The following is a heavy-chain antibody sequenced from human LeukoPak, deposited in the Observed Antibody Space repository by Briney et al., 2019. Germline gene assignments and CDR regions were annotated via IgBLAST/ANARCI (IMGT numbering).Heavy chain of an antibody. V-gene: IGHV3-23*01. D-gene: IGHD1-26*01. CDR1: GFSFTSYA. CDR3: AKSRGSTLFDS. CDR2: INGGGDKT. Sequence: GGSLRLSCAASGFSFTSYAMSWVRQAPGKGLEWISGINGGGDKTYYRDSVKGRITISRDNSKNTLYLQMNSLRAEDTAIYYCAKSRGSTLFDSWGQGTLVTVSS. J-gene: IGHJ4*02.